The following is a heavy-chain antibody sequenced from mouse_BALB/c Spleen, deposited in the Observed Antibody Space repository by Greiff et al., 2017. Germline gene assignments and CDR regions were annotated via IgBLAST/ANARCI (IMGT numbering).Heavy chain of an antibody. Sequence: VQLQQSGPSLVQPSQSLSITCTVSGFSLTSYGVHWVRQSPGKGLEWLGVIWRGGSTDYNAAFMSRLSITKDNSKSQVFFKMSSLQADDTAIYYCAAQFITTAYFDDWGQGTTLTVSS. D-gene: IGHD1-2*01. J-gene: IGHJ2*01. CDR3: AAQFITTAYFDD. V-gene: IGHV2-5-1*01. CDR1: GFSLTSYG. CDR2: IWRGGST.